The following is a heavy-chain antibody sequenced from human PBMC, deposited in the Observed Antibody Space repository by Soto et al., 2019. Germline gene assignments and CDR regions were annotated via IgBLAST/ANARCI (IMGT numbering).Heavy chain of an antibody. D-gene: IGHD5-12*01. V-gene: IGHV3-21*01. CDR3: ATSSDRRDGYKHKWAFDI. CDR1: GFTFSSYS. CDR2: ISSSSSYI. Sequence: GGFLRLSCAASGFTFSSYSMNWVRQAPGKGLEWVSSISSSSSYIYYADSVKGRFTISRDNAKNSLYLQMNSLRAEDTAVYYCATSSDRRDGYKHKWAFDIWGQGTMVTVSS. J-gene: IGHJ3*02.